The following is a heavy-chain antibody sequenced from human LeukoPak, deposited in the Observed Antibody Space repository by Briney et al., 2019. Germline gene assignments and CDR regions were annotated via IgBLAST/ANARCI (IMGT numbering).Heavy chain of an antibody. D-gene: IGHD2-2*01. V-gene: IGHV3-21*01. J-gene: IGHJ6*03. CDR1: RFTFSTYS. CDR2: ITSSSIYI. Sequence: GGSLRLSCAASRFTFSTYSMNWVRQAPGKGLEWVSSITSSSIYIYYVDSVKGRFTISRDNAKNSLYLQMNSLRAEDTAVYYCARFDETSVDYYYYYMDVWGKGTTVTVSS. CDR3: ARFDETSVDYYYYYMDV.